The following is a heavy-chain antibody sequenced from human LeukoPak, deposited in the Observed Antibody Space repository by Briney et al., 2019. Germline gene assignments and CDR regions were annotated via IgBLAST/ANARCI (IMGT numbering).Heavy chain of an antibody. CDR3: ARHESFGGTVDY. CDR1: GGSISSYY. V-gene: IGHV4-59*08. D-gene: IGHD3-16*01. CDR2: IYYSGST. J-gene: IGHJ4*02. Sequence: WETLSLTCTVSGGSISSYYWSWIRQPPGKGLEWIGYIYYSGSTNYNPSLKSRVTISVDTSKNQFSLKLSSATAADTAVYYCARHESFGGTVDYWGQGTLVTVSS.